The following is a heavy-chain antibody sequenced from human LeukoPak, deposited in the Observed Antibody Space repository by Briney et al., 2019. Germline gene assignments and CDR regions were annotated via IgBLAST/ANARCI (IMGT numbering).Heavy chain of an antibody. Sequence: GGSLRLSCAASGFTFSSYAMSWVRQAPGKGLEWVSAISGSGGSTYHADSVKGRFTISRDNSKNTLYLQMNSLRAEDTAVYYCAKDPLIAVAGYFDYWGQGTLVTVSS. D-gene: IGHD6-19*01. V-gene: IGHV3-23*01. J-gene: IGHJ4*02. CDR1: GFTFSSYA. CDR3: AKDPLIAVAGYFDY. CDR2: ISGSGGST.